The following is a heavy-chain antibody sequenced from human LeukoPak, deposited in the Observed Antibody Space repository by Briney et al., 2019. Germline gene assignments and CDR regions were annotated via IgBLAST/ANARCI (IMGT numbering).Heavy chain of an antibody. V-gene: IGHV3-7*03. CDR2: IKHDGSEK. CDR3: AGPTRSPLY. Sequence: TGGSLRLSCAASGFIFTNYFMSWVRQAPGKGLEWVASIKHDGSEKYYVDSVRGRSTISRDNTMNSLYLQMNSLRAEDTAVYYCAGPTRSPLYWGQGTLVTVSS. J-gene: IGHJ4*02. CDR1: GFIFTNYF.